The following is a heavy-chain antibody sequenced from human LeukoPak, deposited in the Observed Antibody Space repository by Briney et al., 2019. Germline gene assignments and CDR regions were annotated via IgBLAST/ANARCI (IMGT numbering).Heavy chain of an antibody. V-gene: IGHV1-46*01. J-gene: IGHJ4*02. Sequence: ASVKVSCKASGGTFSSYAISWVRQAPGQGLEWMGIINPSGGSTSYAQKFQGRVTMTRDTSTSTVYMELSSLRSEDTAVYYCARDLPRGPYWGQGTLVTVSS. CDR2: INPSGGST. CDR3: ARDLPRGPY. CDR1: GGTFSSYA.